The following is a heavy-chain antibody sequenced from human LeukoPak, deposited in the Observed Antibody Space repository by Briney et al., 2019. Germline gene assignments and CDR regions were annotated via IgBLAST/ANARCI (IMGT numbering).Heavy chain of an antibody. CDR2: ISSSSSYI. CDR1: GFTFSSYS. CDR3: GRVHSGSLDY. V-gene: IGHV3-21*01. J-gene: IGHJ4*02. Sequence: GGSLRLSCAASGFTFSSYSMNWVRQAPGKGLKWVSSISSSSSYIYYSYSVKDRFAISRDISANTLYLQMNNLRAEDTAVYYCGRVHSGSLDYWGQGTLVTVSS. D-gene: IGHD6-19*01.